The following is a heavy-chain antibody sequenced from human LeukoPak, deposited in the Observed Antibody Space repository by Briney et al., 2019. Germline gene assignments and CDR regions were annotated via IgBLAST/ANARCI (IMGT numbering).Heavy chain of an antibody. D-gene: IGHD2-15*01. CDR3: ARVSVHTPYYYYGMDV. V-gene: IGHV4-31*03. CDR1: GGSISSGGYY. CDR2: IYYSGST. Sequence: SQTLSLTSTVSGGSISSGGYYWSWIRQHPGKGLEWIGYIYYSGSTYYNPSLKSRVTISVDTSKNQFSLKLSSVTAADTAVYYCARVSVHTPYYYYGMDVWGQGTTVTVSS. J-gene: IGHJ6*02.